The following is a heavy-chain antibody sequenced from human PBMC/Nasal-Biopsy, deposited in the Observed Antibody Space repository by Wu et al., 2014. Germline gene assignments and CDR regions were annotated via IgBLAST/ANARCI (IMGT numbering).Heavy chain of an antibody. CDR2: VIPKIGTE. Sequence: VKVSCKASGGNLNTYAINWVRQTPGQGLEWMGRVIPKIGTESHTLNFQGRVTLSADKSSNTAYLELRSLRAEDTAVYYCARGLETEVAGIYHFDNWGQGTLVTVSS. J-gene: IGHJ4*02. V-gene: IGHV1-69*04. CDR3: ARGLETEVAGIYHFDN. CDR1: GGNLNTYA. D-gene: IGHD6-19*01.